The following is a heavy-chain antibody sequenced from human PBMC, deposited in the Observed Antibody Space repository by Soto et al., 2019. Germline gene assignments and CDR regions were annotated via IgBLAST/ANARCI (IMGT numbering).Heavy chain of an antibody. D-gene: IGHD6-19*01. Sequence: SETLSLTCAVYGGSFSGYYWSWIRQPPGKGLEWIGEINHSGSTNYNPPLKSRVTISVDTSKNQFSLKLSSVAAADTAVYYCAREDSYGWSGESLDVWGQGTTVTVSS. CDR2: INHSGST. CDR1: GGSFSGYY. J-gene: IGHJ6*02. CDR3: AREDSYGWSGESLDV. V-gene: IGHV4-34*01.